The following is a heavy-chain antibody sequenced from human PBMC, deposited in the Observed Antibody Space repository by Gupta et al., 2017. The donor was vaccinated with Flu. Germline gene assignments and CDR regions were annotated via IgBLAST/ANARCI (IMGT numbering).Heavy chain of an antibody. CDR2: IFFSGST. J-gene: IGHJ4*02. V-gene: IGHV4-30-4*01. D-gene: IGHD1-26*01. Sequence: SGDSLSTGDFYWSWIRQAPGKGLKWIGYIFFSGSTFYHPSVMRRITISVDKAKNQFSLTMRSVSAADTGVYYCARDVGGKYYFDAWGKGTLVTVSS. CDR3: ARDVGGKYYFDA. CDR1: GDSLSTGDFY.